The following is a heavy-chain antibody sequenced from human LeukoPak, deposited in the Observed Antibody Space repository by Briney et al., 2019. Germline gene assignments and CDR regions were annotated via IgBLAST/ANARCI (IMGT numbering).Heavy chain of an antibody. V-gene: IGHV1-18*01. CDR1: GYTFTSYG. Sequence: GASVKVSCKASGYTFTSYGISWVRQAPGQGLEWMGWISAYNGNTNYAQKLQGRVTMTTDTSTSTAYMELRSLRSDDTAVYYCARQRITMVRGVRGGYYYYMDVWGKGTTVTISS. J-gene: IGHJ6*03. CDR2: ISAYNGNT. D-gene: IGHD3-10*01. CDR3: ARQRITMVRGVRGGYYYYMDV.